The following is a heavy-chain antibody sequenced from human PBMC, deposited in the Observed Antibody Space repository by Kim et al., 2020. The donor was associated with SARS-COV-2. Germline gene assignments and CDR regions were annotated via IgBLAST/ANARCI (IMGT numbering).Heavy chain of an antibody. V-gene: IGHV1-24*01. D-gene: IGHD3-16*01. CDR2: FVSEVGET. J-gene: IGHJ4*02. CDR3: ATDMSSYDYVGG. Sequence: ASVKVSCKVSGYTLTELSMLWVRQPPGKGLEWMGGFVSEVGETIYAQKFQGRVTMTEDTSTDTAYMELRSLRSEDTAVYYCATDMSSYDYVGGWGQGTLV. CDR1: GYTLTELS.